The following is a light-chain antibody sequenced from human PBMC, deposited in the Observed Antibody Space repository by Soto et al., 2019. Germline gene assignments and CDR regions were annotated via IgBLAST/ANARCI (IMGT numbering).Light chain of an antibody. CDR1: QSISSY. CDR3: QQSYSTPLT. Sequence: IHMTQSPSSMSASVGYRVTITCRASQSISSYLNWYQQKQGKAPKLLIYAASSLQSGVPSRFSGSGYGTDFNLTISSLQPEDFATYYCQQSYSTPLTFGGGTKVDIK. CDR2: AAS. J-gene: IGKJ4*01. V-gene: IGKV1-39*01.